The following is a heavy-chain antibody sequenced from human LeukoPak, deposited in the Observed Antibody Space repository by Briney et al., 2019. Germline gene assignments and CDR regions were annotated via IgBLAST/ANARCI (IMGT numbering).Heavy chain of an antibody. CDR2: IYENGGTT. V-gene: IGHV3-23*01. D-gene: IGHD2-21*01. CDR3: AKDFRIGYSAHFDY. CDR1: GFTFRSHA. J-gene: IGHJ4*02. Sequence: GGSLRLSCVGSGFTFRSHAMSWVRQAPEKGLEFVSGIYENGGTTYYADSVKGRFSISRDNSKNTLYLQMDSLRGEDTAVYYCAKDFRIGYSAHFDYWGQGALVTVSA.